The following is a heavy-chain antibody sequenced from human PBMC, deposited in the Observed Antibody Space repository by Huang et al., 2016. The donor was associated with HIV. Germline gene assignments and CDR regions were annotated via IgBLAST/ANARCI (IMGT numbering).Heavy chain of an antibody. CDR2: IIPMFGTP. Sequence: QVQLVQSGAEVKTPGSSVKVSCKASGGTFSKYAISWVRQATGQGLEWMGGIIPMFGTPNSARKCQGRVTITADDSTSTTYVEVSSLRSEDTALYYCARGQLGSYGDYDVLYWGQGTLVTVSS. J-gene: IGHJ4*02. D-gene: IGHD4-17*01. CDR1: GGTFSKYA. CDR3: ARGQLGSYGDYDVLY. V-gene: IGHV1-69*13.